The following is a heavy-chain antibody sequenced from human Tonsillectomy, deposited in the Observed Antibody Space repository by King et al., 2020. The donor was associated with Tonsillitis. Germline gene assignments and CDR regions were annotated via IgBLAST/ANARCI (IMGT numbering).Heavy chain of an antibody. Sequence: VQLVQSGAEVKKPGASVKVSCKASGYTFTSYYVHWVRQAPGQGLEWMGIINPSGGSTSYAQKFQDRVTMTRDTSTTTVYMDLSSLRSEDTAVYYCARELRYGSGRYPSAVTLAYYFYGMDVWGQGTTVTVSS. CDR1: GYTFTSYY. D-gene: IGHD3-22*01. CDR3: ARELRYGSGRYPSAVTLAYYFYGMDV. CDR2: INPSGGST. V-gene: IGHV1-46*03. J-gene: IGHJ6*02.